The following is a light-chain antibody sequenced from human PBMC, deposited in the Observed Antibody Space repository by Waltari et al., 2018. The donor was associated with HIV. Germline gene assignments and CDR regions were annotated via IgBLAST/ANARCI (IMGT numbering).Light chain of an antibody. Sequence: DIQMTQSPSSLSASLGDRVIITCRASQTISIYLNLYQQKPGRAPNLLIYAASSLHSGVPSRFSGSGSGTEFSLTIDSLQAEDFATYFCQQSYGGLTFGPGTRVDV. CDR2: AAS. V-gene: IGKV1-39*01. CDR1: QTISIY. CDR3: QQSYGGLT. J-gene: IGKJ3*01.